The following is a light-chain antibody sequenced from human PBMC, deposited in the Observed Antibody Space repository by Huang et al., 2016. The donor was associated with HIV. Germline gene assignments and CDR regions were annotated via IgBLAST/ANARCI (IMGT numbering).Light chain of an antibody. V-gene: IGKV1-39*01. CDR2: AAS. CDR3: QQSYSTPDMYT. J-gene: IGKJ2*01. Sequence: DIQMTQSPSSLSASVGHRVTITCRASQSISSYLNWYQQKPGKAPKLLIYAASSLQSGVPSRFSGSGSGTDFTLTISSLQPEDFATYYCQQSYSTPDMYTFGQGTKLEIK. CDR1: QSISSY.